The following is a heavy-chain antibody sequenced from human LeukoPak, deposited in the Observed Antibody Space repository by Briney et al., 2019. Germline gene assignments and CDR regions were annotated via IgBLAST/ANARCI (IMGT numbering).Heavy chain of an antibody. Sequence: GGSLRLSCAASGFTFSTYAMTWVRQAPGKGLEWVSVIFNSGTSTYYADSVKGRFTISRDNSKNTLHLQMSSLRAEDTAVYYCAKDMYGDFGGVHYWGQGTLVTVSS. CDR3: AKDMYGDFGGVHY. D-gene: IGHD4-17*01. CDR2: IFNSGTST. J-gene: IGHJ4*02. CDR1: GFTFSTYA. V-gene: IGHV3-23*01.